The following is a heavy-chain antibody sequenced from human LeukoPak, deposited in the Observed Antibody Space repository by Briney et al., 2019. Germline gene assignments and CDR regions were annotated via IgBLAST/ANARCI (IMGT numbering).Heavy chain of an antibody. CDR3: AKNTKPTLVTPDF. CDR1: GFSFSSYG. V-gene: IGHV3-30*18. D-gene: IGHD4-23*01. Sequence: GGSLRLSCAASGFSFSSYGMHWVRQAPGKGLEWVAVMPYDGSNTYYADSVKGRFTISRGNSKNTLYLQMNSLRVEDSAVYYCAKNTKPTLVTPDFWGQGTLVTVSS. CDR2: MPYDGSNT. J-gene: IGHJ4*02.